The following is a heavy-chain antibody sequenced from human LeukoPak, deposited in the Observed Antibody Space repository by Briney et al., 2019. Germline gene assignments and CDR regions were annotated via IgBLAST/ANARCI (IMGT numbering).Heavy chain of an antibody. J-gene: IGHJ6*02. Sequence: ASVKVSCKASGYTFTSYYMHWVRQAPGQGLEWMGIINPSGGSTSYAQKFQDRVTITSDTSANTAYMELSSLTSEDTAVYFCARDGKHIAVPGVRYPMDVWGQGTAVTVS. V-gene: IGHV1-46*01. CDR1: GYTFTSYY. CDR2: INPSGGST. CDR3: ARDGKHIAVPGVRYPMDV. D-gene: IGHD6-19*01.